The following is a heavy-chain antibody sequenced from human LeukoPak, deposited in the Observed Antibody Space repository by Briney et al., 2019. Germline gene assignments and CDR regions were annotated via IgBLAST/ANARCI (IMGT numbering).Heavy chain of an antibody. Sequence: NASETLSLACTVSDGSISTGDYYWGWIRQSPGRRLEWIGTIYYSGNTYYNPSLTSRVTISVDTSKSQFSLKLRSVTAADPSVYFCARLGNTVDNAFDLWGQGTLVTVYS. V-gene: IGHV4-39*01. J-gene: IGHJ3*01. CDR1: DGSISTGDYY. CDR2: IYYSGNT. CDR3: ARLGNTVDNAFDL. D-gene: IGHD1/OR15-1a*01.